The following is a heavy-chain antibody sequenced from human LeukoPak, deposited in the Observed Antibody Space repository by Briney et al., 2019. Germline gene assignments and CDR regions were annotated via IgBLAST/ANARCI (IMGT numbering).Heavy chain of an antibody. D-gene: IGHD5-12*01. V-gene: IGHV3-23*01. J-gene: IGHJ4*02. CDR2: ISGSGAGT. Sequence: GGSLRLSCAASGFPFSNSAMSWVRQAPGQGLEWVSAISGSGAGTYYAVSVKGRFTISRDTSKNSLYLQMNSLRAEDTAVYYCAKDSFRRVAATVFDYWGQGTLVTVSS. CDR1: GFPFSNSA. CDR3: AKDSFRRVAATVFDY.